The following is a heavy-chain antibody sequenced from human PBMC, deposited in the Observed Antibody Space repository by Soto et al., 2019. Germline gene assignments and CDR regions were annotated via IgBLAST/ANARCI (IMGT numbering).Heavy chain of an antibody. Sequence: SVKVSCKASGFTFPSSAVQWVRQARGQRLEWIGWIVVGSGNTNSAQKFQERVTFTRDMSTSTVYMELTSLKLEDTAVYYCAADDMTTFIWGQGTLLTVSS. CDR3: AADDMTTFI. D-gene: IGHD1-1*01. V-gene: IGHV1-58*01. CDR2: IVVGSGNT. CDR1: GFTFPSSA. J-gene: IGHJ4*02.